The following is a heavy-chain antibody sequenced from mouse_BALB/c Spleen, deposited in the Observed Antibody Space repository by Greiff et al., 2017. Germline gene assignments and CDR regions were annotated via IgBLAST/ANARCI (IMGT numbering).Heavy chain of an antibody. V-gene: IGHV1-69*02. CDR2: IDPSDSET. D-gene: IGHD2-3*01. CDR1: GYTFTSYW. J-gene: IGHJ2*01. Sequence: QVQLQQPGAELVKPGAPVKLSCKASGYTFTSYWMNWVKQRPGRGLEWIGRIDPSDSETHYNQKFKDKATLTVDKSSSTAYIQLSSLTSEDSAVYYCARSDGNYVDYWGQGTTLTVSS. CDR3: ARSDGNYVDY.